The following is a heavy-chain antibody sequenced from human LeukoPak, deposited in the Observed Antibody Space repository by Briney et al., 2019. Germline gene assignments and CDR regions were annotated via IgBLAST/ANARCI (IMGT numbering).Heavy chain of an antibody. CDR2: ISYDGSNK. CDR3: ARDRRGWCRFDY. J-gene: IGHJ4*02. CDR1: GFTFSSYA. D-gene: IGHD6-19*01. V-gene: IGHV3-30-3*01. Sequence: PGGSLRLSCAASGFTFSSYAMHWVRQAPGKGLEWVAVISYDGSNKYYADSVKGRFTISRDNSKNTLYLQMNSLRAEDTAVYYCARDRRGWCRFDYWGQGTLVTVSS.